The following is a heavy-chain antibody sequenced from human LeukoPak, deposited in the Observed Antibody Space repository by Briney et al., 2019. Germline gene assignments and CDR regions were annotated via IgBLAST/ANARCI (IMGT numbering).Heavy chain of an antibody. CDR1: GYTFTSYY. CDR3: ARGPPYVVVTAIRFTFDY. D-gene: IGHD2-21*02. J-gene: IGHJ4*02. CDR2: INPSGGST. Sequence: ASVKVSCKASGYTFTSYYMHWVRQAPGQGLEWMGIINPSGGSTSYAQKFQGRVTMTRGTSTSTVYMELSSLRSEDTAVYYCARGPPYVVVTAIRFTFDYWGQGTLVTVSS. V-gene: IGHV1-46*01.